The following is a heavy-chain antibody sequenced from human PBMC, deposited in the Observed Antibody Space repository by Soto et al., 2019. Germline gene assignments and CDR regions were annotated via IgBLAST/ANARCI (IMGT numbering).Heavy chain of an antibody. D-gene: IGHD2-15*01. CDR1: GFSFSPYG. CDR2: VSYDGRNN. CDR3: VKGPRMAAANRYYGMEI. J-gene: IGHJ6*02. V-gene: IGHV3-30*18. Sequence: QVHLVESGGGVVQPGRSLRLSCAVSGFSFSPYGFHWARQAPGKGLEWVALVSYDGRNNFYADSVKGRFTISRDNSKNTVYLQMNSLRAEDTAVYYRVKGPRMAAANRYYGMEIWGHGAQVTVS.